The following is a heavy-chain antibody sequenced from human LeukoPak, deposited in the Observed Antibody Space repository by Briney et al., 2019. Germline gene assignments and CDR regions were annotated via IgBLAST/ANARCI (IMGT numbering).Heavy chain of an antibody. J-gene: IGHJ4*02. CDR1: GGTFSSYA. D-gene: IGHD2-21*01. V-gene: IGHV1-69*13. CDR2: IIPIFGTA. Sequence: ASVKVSCKASGGTFSSYAISWVRQAPGQGLEWMGGIIPIFGTANYAQKFQGRVTITADESTSTAYMELSSLRAEDTAVYYCARDLLGSHTSYSSGAWDSWGQGTLVTVSS. CDR3: ARDLLGSHTSYSSGAWDS.